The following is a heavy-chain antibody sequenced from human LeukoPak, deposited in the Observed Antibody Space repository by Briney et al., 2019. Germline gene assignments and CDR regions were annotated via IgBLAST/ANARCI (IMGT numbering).Heavy chain of an antibody. CDR2: IYTSGST. CDR1: GDSLYSFY. D-gene: IGHD6-13*01. V-gene: IGHV4-4*07. Sequence: SSDTLSLMCTVCGDSLYSFYWSCIPQPAGKGLVWIGRIYTSGSTNYSPSLKRRVTMSVDTSKNQFSLKLSSVTAADTAVYYCARDVVAAAGSFDYWGQGTQVTVSS. J-gene: IGHJ4*02. CDR3: ARDVVAAAGSFDY.